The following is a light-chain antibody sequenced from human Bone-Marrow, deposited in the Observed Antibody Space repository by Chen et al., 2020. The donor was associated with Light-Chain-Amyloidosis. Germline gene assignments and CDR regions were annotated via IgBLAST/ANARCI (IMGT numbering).Light chain of an antibody. J-gene: IGLJ3*02. CDR3: QTWGSGSNWV. CDR1: SAHSTYA. V-gene: IGLV4-69*02. Sequence: QPVLTQSPSASASLGASVKLTCTLSSAHSTYAVAWHQQQPERGPRFLMKLNSDGSHSKGAGIPDRFSGSSSGAERYLTGSGLQSEDEGDYYCQTWGSGSNWVFGGGTKLTVL. CDR2: LNSDGSH.